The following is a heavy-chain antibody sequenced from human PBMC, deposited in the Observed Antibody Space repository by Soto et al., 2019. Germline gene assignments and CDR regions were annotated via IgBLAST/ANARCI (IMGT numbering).Heavy chain of an antibody. CDR1: GDSLSSGDYY. J-gene: IGHJ6*02. CDR3: ARGIQGSYAVDV. V-gene: IGHV4-30-4*01. CDR2: IYYSVSP. D-gene: IGHD1-1*01. Sequence: SETLSLTCTASGDSLSSGDYYWSWIRQPPGKGLEWIGHIYYSVSPYYNPSSKSRLTISVDTSTNQFSLNLSSVTAADTAVYYCARGIQGSYAVDVWGQGTTVTVSS.